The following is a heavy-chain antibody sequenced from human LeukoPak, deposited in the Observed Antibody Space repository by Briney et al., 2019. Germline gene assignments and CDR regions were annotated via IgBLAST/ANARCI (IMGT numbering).Heavy chain of an antibody. Sequence: GGSLRLSCAASGFTFSSYGMHWVRQAPGKGLEWVAVIWYDGSNKYYADSVKGRFTISRDNSKNTLYLQMNSLRAEDTAVYYCAKVSPGYSGGFDYWGQGTLVTVSS. CDR1: GFTFSSYG. V-gene: IGHV3-33*06. J-gene: IGHJ4*02. D-gene: IGHD6-19*01. CDR3: AKVSPGYSGGFDY. CDR2: IWYDGSNK.